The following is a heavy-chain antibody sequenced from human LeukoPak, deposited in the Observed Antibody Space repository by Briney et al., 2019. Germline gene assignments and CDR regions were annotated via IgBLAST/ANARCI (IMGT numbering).Heavy chain of an antibody. J-gene: IGHJ4*02. CDR2: IKEDGTET. D-gene: IGHD5-24*01. CDR1: GFTFRHSW. Sequence: GGSLRLSCEASGFTFRHSWLSWIRQTPGKGLEWVANIKEDGTETYYVDSVKGRFTTSRDSAKNSLYLQMNSLRVEDTAVYYCAKEGRSLQTYWGQGTLVTVSS. CDR3: AKEGRSLQTY. V-gene: IGHV3-7*03.